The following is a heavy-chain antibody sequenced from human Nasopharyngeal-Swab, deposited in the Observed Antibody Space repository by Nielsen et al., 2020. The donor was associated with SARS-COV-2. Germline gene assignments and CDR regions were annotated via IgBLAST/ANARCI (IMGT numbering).Heavy chain of an antibody. CDR1: GGSISSGGYY. J-gene: IGHJ6*03. CDR2: IYYSGST. V-gene: IGHV4-31*03. D-gene: IGHD6-13*01. CDR3: ARDSRYSSSWYAYYYYYMDV. Sequence: SETLFLTCTVSGGSISSGGYYWSWIRQHPGKGLEWIGYIYYSGSTYYNPSLKSRVTISVDTSKNQFSLKLSSVTAADTAVYYCARDSRYSSSWYAYYYYYMDVWGKGTTVTVSS.